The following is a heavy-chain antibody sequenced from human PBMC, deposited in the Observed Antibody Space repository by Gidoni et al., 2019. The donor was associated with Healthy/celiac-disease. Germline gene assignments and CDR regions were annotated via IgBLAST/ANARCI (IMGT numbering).Heavy chain of an antibody. Sequence: EVQLVESGGGLVKPGRSLRLSCTASGFTFGDYAMSCFRQAPGKGLEWVGFIRSKAYGGTTEYAASVKGRFTISRDDSKSIAYLQMNSLKTEDTAVYYCTRDARDYDFWSGYPWDAFDIWGQGTMVTVSS. J-gene: IGHJ3*02. CDR2: IRSKAYGGTT. V-gene: IGHV3-49*05. D-gene: IGHD3-3*01. CDR1: GFTFGDYA. CDR3: TRDARDYDFWSGYPWDAFDI.